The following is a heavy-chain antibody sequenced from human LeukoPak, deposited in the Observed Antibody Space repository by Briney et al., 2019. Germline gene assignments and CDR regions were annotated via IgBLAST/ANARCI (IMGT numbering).Heavy chain of an antibody. CDR1: GYTFTGYY. D-gene: IGHD1-26*01. V-gene: IGHV1-2*02. CDR2: INPNSGGT. Sequence: ASVKVSCKASGYTFTGYYMHWVRQAPGQGLEWMGWINPNSGGTNYAQKFQGRVTMTGDTSTSTVYMELSSLRSEDTAVYYCARDWREGEYVGATDNYYFDYWGQGTLVTVSS. J-gene: IGHJ4*02. CDR3: ARDWREGEYVGATDNYYFDY.